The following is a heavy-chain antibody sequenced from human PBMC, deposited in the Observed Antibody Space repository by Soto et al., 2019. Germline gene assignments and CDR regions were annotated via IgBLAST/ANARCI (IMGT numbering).Heavy chain of an antibody. D-gene: IGHD4-17*01. CDR1: GYVFTGYF. J-gene: IGHJ5*02. Sequence: ASVKVSCKTSGYVFTGYFIHWVRQAPGQGLEWMGWISPASGGTEYAPKFQGRVTLTRDTSLSTAYMELTSLGSDDTAVYYCARGTTMSKDWFGPWGQGTLVTVSS. V-gene: IGHV1-2*02. CDR3: ARGTTMSKDWFGP. CDR2: ISPASGGT.